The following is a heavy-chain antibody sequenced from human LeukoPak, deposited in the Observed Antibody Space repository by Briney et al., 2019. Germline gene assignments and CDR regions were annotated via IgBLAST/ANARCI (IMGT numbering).Heavy chain of an antibody. CDR3: ARGYCSSTSCYTGIAHDFDY. CDR1: GGSFSGYY. CDR2: INHSGST. D-gene: IGHD2-2*02. J-gene: IGHJ4*02. Sequence: SGTLSLTCAVYGGSFSGYYWSWIRQPPGKGLEWIGEINHSGSTNYNPSLKSRVTISVDTSKNQFSLKLSSVTAADTAVYYCARGYCSSTSCYTGIAHDFDYWGQGTLVTVSS. V-gene: IGHV4-34*01.